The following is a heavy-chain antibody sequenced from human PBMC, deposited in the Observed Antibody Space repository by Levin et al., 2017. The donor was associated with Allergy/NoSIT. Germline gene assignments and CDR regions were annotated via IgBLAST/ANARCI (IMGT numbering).Heavy chain of an antibody. D-gene: IGHD3-3*01. V-gene: IGHV3-11*01. Sequence: SCAASGFTFSDYYISWIRQAPGKGLEWISYISATGKTTSYTDSVKGRFTISRDNVNNSVYLQMNSLRVEDTAVYFCARDKDDFWSGGGWFDPWGQGTLVTVSS. CDR1: GFTFSDYY. J-gene: IGHJ5*02. CDR2: ISATGKTT. CDR3: ARDKDDFWSGGGWFDP.